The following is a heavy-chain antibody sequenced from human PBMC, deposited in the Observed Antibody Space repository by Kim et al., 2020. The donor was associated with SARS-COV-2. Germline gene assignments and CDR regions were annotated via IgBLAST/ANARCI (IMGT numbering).Heavy chain of an antibody. J-gene: IGHJ6*02. CDR3: ARVGVETYYDFWSGYYIGGYGMDV. Sequence: GGSLRLSCAASGFTFSSYSMNWVRQAPGKGLEWVSYISSSSSTIYYADSVKGRFTISRDNAKNSLYLQMNSLRDEDTAVYYCARVGVETYYDFWSGYYIGGYGMDVWGQGTTVTVSS. CDR1: GFTFSSYS. D-gene: IGHD3-3*01. V-gene: IGHV3-48*02. CDR2: ISSSSSTI.